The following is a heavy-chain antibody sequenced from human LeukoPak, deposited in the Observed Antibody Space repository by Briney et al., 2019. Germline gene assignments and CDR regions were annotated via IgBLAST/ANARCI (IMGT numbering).Heavy chain of an antibody. J-gene: IGHJ4*02. D-gene: IGHD3-22*01. CDR1: GFTFSTYA. Sequence: GRSLRLSCAASGFTFSTYAMHWVRQAPGKGLEWVAVIWYDGSNKYYADSVKGRFTISRDNSKNTLYLQMNSLRAEDTAVYYCAKENYYDSSGYYGYYFDYWGQGTLVTVSS. CDR3: AKENYYDSSGYYGYYFDY. V-gene: IGHV3-33*06. CDR2: IWYDGSNK.